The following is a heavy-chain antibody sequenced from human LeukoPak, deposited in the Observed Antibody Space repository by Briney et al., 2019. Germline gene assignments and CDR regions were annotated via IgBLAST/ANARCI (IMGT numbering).Heavy chain of an antibody. J-gene: IGHJ1*01. D-gene: IGHD6-6*01. Sequence: EASVKVSCKASGYTFTGYYMHWVRQAPGQGLEWMGWINPNSGGTNYAQKFQGRVTMTRDTSISTAYMELSRLRSDDTAVYYCARDRSIAARKYFQHWGQGTLVTVSS. CDR2: INPNSGGT. V-gene: IGHV1-2*02. CDR1: GYTFTGYY. CDR3: ARDRSIAARKYFQH.